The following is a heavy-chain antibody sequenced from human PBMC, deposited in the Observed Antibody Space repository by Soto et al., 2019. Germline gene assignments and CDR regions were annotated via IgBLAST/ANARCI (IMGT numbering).Heavy chain of an antibody. J-gene: IGHJ5*02. CDR2: IYYSGST. V-gene: IGHV4-39*01. CDR3: ARQRWSIAGTYTWFDP. Sequence: SETLSLTCTVSGGSISSISYYWGWIRQPPGKGLEWIGSIYYSGSTYYNPSLKSRVPISLEPSKTQFSLELSSVTAAATAVYYCARQRWSIAGTYTWFDPWGQGTLVTVSS. CDR1: GGSISSISYY. D-gene: IGHD6-13*01.